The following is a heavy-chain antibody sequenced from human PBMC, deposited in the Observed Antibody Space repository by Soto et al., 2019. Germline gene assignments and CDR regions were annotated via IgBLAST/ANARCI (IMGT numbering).Heavy chain of an antibody. Sequence: SETLSLTCTVSGGSISSYYWSWIRQPPGKGLEWIGYIYYSGSTNYNPSLKSRVTISVDTSKNQFSLKLSSVTAADTAVYYCARPTSGLRMDAFDIWGQGTMVTVSS. CDR1: GGSISSYY. V-gene: IGHV4-59*08. D-gene: IGHD4-17*01. CDR3: ARPTSGLRMDAFDI. CDR2: IYYSGST. J-gene: IGHJ3*02.